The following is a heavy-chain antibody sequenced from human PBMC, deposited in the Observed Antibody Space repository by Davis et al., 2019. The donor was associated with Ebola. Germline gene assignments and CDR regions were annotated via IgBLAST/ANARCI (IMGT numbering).Heavy chain of an antibody. Sequence: ASVKVSCKASVYTFTGYYMHWVRRAPGQGLEWMGRINPYNGGTNYAQKFQGRVTMTRDTSISTAYMELSRLTSDDTAVYYCARGRDYYGSGSYNAFDMWGQGTMVTVSS. CDR1: VYTFTGYY. CDR2: INPYNGGT. D-gene: IGHD3-10*01. J-gene: IGHJ3*02. CDR3: ARGRDYYGSGSYNAFDM. V-gene: IGHV1-2*06.